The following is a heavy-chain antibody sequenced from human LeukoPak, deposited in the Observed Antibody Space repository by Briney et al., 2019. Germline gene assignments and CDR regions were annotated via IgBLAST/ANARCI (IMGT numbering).Heavy chain of an antibody. Sequence: PSQTLSLTCTVSGGSISSYSWSWIRQPPGRGLEWIGDIYYTGTTNYNPSLKSRVTISLDTSKNQFSLRLTSVTAADTAVYYCARSSARYQTKWFDPWGQGTLVTISS. V-gene: IGHV4-59*01. CDR3: ARSSARYQTKWFDP. J-gene: IGHJ5*02. CDR1: GGSISSYS. CDR2: IYYTGTT. D-gene: IGHD2-2*01.